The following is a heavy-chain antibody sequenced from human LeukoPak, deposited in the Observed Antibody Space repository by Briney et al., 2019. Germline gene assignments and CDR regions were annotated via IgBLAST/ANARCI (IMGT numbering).Heavy chain of an antibody. D-gene: IGHD5-24*01. J-gene: IGHJ4*02. CDR1: GYSFTSYW. V-gene: IGHV5-51*01. CDR2: IYPGDSDT. Sequence: TGESLQISCKASGYSFTSYWIGWVRQMPGKGLEWMGIIYPGDSDTRYSPSFQGQVTISADKSISTAYLQWSSLKASDTAMYYCARHRDLQIDYWGQGTLVTVSS. CDR3: ARHRDLQIDY.